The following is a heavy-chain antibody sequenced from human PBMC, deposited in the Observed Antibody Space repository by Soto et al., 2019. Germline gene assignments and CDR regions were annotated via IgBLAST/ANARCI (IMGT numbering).Heavy chain of an antibody. V-gene: IGHV1-8*01. J-gene: IGHJ2*01. CDR1: GYTFTSHD. CDR2: MSPNNDHT. Sequence: QVQLVQSGAEVKKPGASVTVSCKASGYTFTSHDINWVRQTTGQGLEWMGWMSPNNDHTGYAQNFQGRVSMTMNTSISTAYMEVTGLRSEDTAVYYCARRQNHDHAWYFDLWGRGTPLTVSS. CDR3: ARRQNHDHAWYFDL.